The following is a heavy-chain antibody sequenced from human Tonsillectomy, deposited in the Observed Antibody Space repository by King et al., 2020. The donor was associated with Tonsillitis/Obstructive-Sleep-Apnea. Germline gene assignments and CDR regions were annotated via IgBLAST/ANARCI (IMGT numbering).Heavy chain of an antibody. CDR1: GGSISSSSYY. V-gene: IGHV4-39*01. CDR3: ARQRYSSSSNWFDP. Sequence: LQLQESGPGLVKPSETLSLTCTVSGGSISSSSYYWGWIRQPPGKGLEWIGSIYYSGSTYYNPSLKSRVTISVDTSKNQFSLKLSSVTAADTAVYYCARQRYSSSSNWFDPWGQGTLVTVSS. J-gene: IGHJ5*02. CDR2: IYYSGST. D-gene: IGHD6-6*01.